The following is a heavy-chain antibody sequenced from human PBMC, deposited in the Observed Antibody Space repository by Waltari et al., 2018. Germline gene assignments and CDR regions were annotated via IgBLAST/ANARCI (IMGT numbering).Heavy chain of an antibody. Sequence: EVQLVETGGGLIQPGGSLRLSCAASEFTVSGNYMTWVRQAPGKGLEWVSVIYSAVITYYADSVKGRFTISRDNSKNILYLQMNRLKAEDTAMYYCARTITSAGRIYWGRGTLATVSS. CDR3: ARTITSAGRIY. CDR1: EFTVSGNY. V-gene: IGHV3-53*02. D-gene: IGHD6-13*01. CDR2: IYSAVIT. J-gene: IGHJ1*01.